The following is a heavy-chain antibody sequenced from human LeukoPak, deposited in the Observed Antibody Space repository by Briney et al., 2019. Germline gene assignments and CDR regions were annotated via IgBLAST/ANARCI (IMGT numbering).Heavy chain of an antibody. CDR1: GFTFSSYG. CDR3: AKDLAVGDYFDY. D-gene: IGHD6-19*01. Sequence: PGGSLRLSCAASGFTFSSYGMHRVRQAPGQGLEWVAVISDDGSNKYYADSVKGRFTISRDNSKNTLYLQMNSLRAEDTAVYYCAKDLAVGDYFDYWGQGTLVTVSS. V-gene: IGHV3-30*18. J-gene: IGHJ4*02. CDR2: ISDDGSNK.